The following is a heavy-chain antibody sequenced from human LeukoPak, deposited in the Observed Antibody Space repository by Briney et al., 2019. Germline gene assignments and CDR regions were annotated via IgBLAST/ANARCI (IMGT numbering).Heavy chain of an antibody. D-gene: IGHD4-17*01. CDR1: GFTFSSYS. Sequence: PGGSLRLSCAASGFTFSSYSMNWVRQAPGKGLEWVSSISSSSRYIYYADPVKGRFTISRDNAKNSLYLQMNSLRAEDTAVYYRALGDYGKPFDYWGQGTLVTVSS. J-gene: IGHJ4*02. CDR2: ISSSSRYI. V-gene: IGHV3-21*01. CDR3: ALGDYGKPFDY.